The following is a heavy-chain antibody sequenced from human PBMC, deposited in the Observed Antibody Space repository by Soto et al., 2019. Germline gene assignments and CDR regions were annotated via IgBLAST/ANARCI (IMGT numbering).Heavy chain of an antibody. CDR3: ARGGSLAASESRYYYGMDV. J-gene: IGHJ6*02. Sequence: LGESLKITCKGSGYSFTSYWIGWVRQMPGKGLEWMGIIYPGDSDTRYSPSFQGQVTISADKSISTAYLQWSSLKASDTAMYYCARGGSLAASESRYYYGMDVWGQVPTVTVCS. CDR1: GYSFTSYW. CDR2: IYPGDSDT. D-gene: IGHD6-6*01. V-gene: IGHV5-51*01.